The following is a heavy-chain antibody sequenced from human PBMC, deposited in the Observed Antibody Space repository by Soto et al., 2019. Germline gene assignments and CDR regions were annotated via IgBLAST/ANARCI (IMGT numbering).Heavy chain of an antibody. CDR3: ARMGSAARVYWYHGMDV. D-gene: IGHD6-6*01. CDR1: GGTFSSYA. CDR2: IIPIFGTA. V-gene: IGHV1-69*13. Sequence: ASVKVSCKASGGTFSSYAISWVRQAPGQGLEWMGGIIPIFGTANCAQKFQGRVTITADESTSTAYMELSSLRSEDTAVYYCARMGSAARVYWYHGMDVWGQGTTVTVSS. J-gene: IGHJ6*02.